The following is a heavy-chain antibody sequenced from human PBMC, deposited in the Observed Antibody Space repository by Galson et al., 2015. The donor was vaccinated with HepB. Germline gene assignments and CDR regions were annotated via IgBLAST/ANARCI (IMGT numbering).Heavy chain of an antibody. V-gene: IGHV3-15*01. CDR3: TTRPDYFDFYSDHYTSDY. D-gene: IGHD3-3*01. CDR1: GFTFTNAW. J-gene: IGHJ4*02. Sequence: SLRLSCAASGFTFTNAWMSWVRQAPGKGLEWVGQIKSKTDGGTTEYAAPVKGRFSISRDDSRNTLYLQMNSLKTEDTAVYYCTTRPDYFDFYSDHYTSDYWGRGTLVIVSS. CDR2: IKSKTDGGTT.